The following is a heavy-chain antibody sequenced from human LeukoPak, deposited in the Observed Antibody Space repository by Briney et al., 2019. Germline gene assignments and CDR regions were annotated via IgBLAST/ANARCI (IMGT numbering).Heavy chain of an antibody. J-gene: IGHJ4*02. V-gene: IGHV4-39*07. CDR3: TRDRGQWLVDY. CDR2: IDSSGTA. D-gene: IGHD6-19*01. Sequence: SETLSLTCTVSGGSISSYYWGWIRQLPGKGLEYFASIDSSGTAYYNPSLQSRVTISADTSKNQFSLKLSSVTAADTAVYYCTRDRGQWLVDYWGQGTLVTVSS. CDR1: GGSISSYY.